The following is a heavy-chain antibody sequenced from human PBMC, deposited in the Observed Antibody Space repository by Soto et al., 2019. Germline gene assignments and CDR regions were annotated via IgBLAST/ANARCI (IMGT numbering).Heavy chain of an antibody. CDR2: ISGSGGST. Sequence: EVQLLESGGGLVQPGGSLRLSCAASGFTFSSYAMSWVRQAPGKGLEWVSAISGSGGSTYYADSVKGRFTISRDNSKNTLYLQMNSRRAEDTAVYYCAKGGNAIYYYYYYYMDVWGKGTTVTVSS. D-gene: IGHD2-2*02. V-gene: IGHV3-23*01. CDR1: GFTFSSYA. CDR3: AKGGNAIYYYYYYYMDV. J-gene: IGHJ6*03.